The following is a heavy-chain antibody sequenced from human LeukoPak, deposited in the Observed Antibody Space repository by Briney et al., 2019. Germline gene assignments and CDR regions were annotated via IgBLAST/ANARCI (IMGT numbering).Heavy chain of an antibody. D-gene: IGHD4-17*01. CDR1: GGSIRSSYYY. Sequence: SETLSLTCTVSGGSIRSSYYYWSWIRQPPGKGLEWIGEINHGGSTNYNPSLKSRVTISVDTSKNQFSLKLSSVTAADTAVYYCAREDRFYGPYYYYGMDVWGQGTTVTVSS. V-gene: IGHV4-39*07. J-gene: IGHJ6*02. CDR2: INHGGST. CDR3: AREDRFYGPYYYYGMDV.